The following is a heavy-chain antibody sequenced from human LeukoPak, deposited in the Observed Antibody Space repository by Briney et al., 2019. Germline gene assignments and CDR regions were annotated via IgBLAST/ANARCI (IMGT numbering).Heavy chain of an antibody. V-gene: IGHV5-51*01. CDR3: AIGGDSTTSCYRCFDY. J-gene: IGHJ4*02. Sequence: GESLKISCKGSGYRFTNYWIGWVRQMPGNGLEWMGLIYPDDSDTRYRPSFQGQVTISADKSISTAYLQWSSLKASDTAMYYCAIGGDSTTSCYRCFDYWGQGTLVTVSS. CDR1: GYRFTNYW. D-gene: IGHD2-2*02. CDR2: IYPDDSDT.